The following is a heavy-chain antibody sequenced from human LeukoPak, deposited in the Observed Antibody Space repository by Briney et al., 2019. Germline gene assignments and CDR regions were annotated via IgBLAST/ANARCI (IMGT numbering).Heavy chain of an antibody. CDR3: ARKEKMTAFDP. CDR1: GGSVSSDSYY. J-gene: IGHJ5*02. D-gene: IGHD5-24*01. V-gene: IGHV4-61*01. Sequence: SETLSLTCTVSGGSVSSDSYYWSWIRQPPGKGLQWIGYIYYSGSTNYNPSLKSRVTISVDTSKNQFSLKLSSVTAADTAVYYCARKEKMTAFDPWGQGTLVTVSS. CDR2: IYYSGST.